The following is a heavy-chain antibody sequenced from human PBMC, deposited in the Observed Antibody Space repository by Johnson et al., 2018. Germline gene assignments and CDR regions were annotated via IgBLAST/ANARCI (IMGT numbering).Heavy chain of an antibody. CDR1: GFSFSNHV. J-gene: IGHJ1*01. D-gene: IGHD3-10*01. Sequence: QVQLVQSGGGVVQXGGSXRLXCSASGFSFSNHVMHWVRQAPGKGLEWVAVTSNDEGIKYYEDSVKGRFTISRDNSKGTLYLQINSLRAEETAVYYCATGAISGVIYREFFQHWGQGTLVTVSS. CDR2: TSNDEGIK. V-gene: IGHV3-30*03. CDR3: ATGAISGVIYREFFQH.